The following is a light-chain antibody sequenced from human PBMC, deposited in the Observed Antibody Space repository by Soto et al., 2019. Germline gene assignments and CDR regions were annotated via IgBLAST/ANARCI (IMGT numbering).Light chain of an antibody. CDR3: QQYNDWPPLT. CDR1: QSIINN. V-gene: IGKV3-15*01. CDR2: GAS. Sequence: EIVMTQSPDTLSVSPGERATLSCRASQSIINNLAWYQQKPGQAPRLLIYGASIRATGFPARFSGSGSGTEFTLTISSLQSEDFAVYYSQQYNDWPPLTFGGGTKVEIK. J-gene: IGKJ4*01.